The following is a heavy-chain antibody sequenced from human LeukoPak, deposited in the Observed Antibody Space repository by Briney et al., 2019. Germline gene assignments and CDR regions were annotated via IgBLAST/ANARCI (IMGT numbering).Heavy chain of an antibody. J-gene: IGHJ6*02. CDR2: ISGSGNRT. Sequence: GTSLRLSCTASGFTLSGYAMSWVRQAPGKGLEWVSSISGSGNRTYYADSVKGRFTISRDNSKNTLFLQMDSLRAEDTAVYYCAKNLYCGGGSCYPSALGMDVWGQGTTVTVSS. CDR3: AKNLYCGGGSCYPSALGMDV. D-gene: IGHD2-15*01. V-gene: IGHV3-23*01. CDR1: GFTLSGYA.